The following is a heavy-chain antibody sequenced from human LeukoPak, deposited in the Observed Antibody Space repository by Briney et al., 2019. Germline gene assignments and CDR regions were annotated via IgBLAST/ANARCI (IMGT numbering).Heavy chain of an antibody. J-gene: IGHJ6*03. Sequence: SETLSLTCAVYGGSFSGYYWSWIRQPPGKGLEWIGEINHSGTTNYNSSLKSRVTVSVDTSKNQFSLKLSSVTAADKAVYYCARRYSGSYGLYSHHSMDVWGKGTTVTISS. D-gene: IGHD1-26*01. CDR3: ARRYSGSYGLYSHHSMDV. CDR1: GGSFSGYY. V-gene: IGHV4-34*01. CDR2: INHSGTT.